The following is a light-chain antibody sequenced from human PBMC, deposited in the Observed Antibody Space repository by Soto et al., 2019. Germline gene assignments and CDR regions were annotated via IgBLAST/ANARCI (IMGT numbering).Light chain of an antibody. CDR1: QAISSY. CDR3: QTYDKAPWT. V-gene: IGKV1-27*01. J-gene: IGKJ1*01. CDR2: GAS. Sequence: DIQMTQSPSSLSASVGDRVTITCRAGQAISSYLNWYQQKPGNSPKLLVYGASTLHSGVPSRFSASGSGTDFILTISSLQSEDVATYYCQTYDKAPWTFGPGTKVDIK.